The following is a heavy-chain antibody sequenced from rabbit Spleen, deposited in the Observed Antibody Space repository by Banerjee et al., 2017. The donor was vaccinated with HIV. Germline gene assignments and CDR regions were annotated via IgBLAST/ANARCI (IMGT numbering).Heavy chain of an antibody. CDR1: GFSFNSGYD. D-gene: IGHD1-1*01. J-gene: IGHJ4*01. Sequence: QSLEESGGDLVKPGASLTLTCTASGFSFNSGYDMCWVRQAPGKGLEWIACIYAGSSGDTYSATWAKGRFTISKTSPTTVTLQLTSLTAADTATYFCARDLTDVIGWNFGWWGPGTLVTVS. CDR3: ARDLTDVIGWNFGW. CDR2: IYAGSSGDT. V-gene: IGHV1S40*01.